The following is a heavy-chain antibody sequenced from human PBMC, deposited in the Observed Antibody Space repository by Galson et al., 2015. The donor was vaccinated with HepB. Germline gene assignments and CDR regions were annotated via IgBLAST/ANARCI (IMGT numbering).Heavy chain of an antibody. J-gene: IGHJ3*02. CDR1: GYTFTSYG. D-gene: IGHD3-22*01. Sequence: SVKVSCKASGYTFTSYGISWVRQAPGQGLEWMGWISAYNGNTNYAQKLQGRVTMTTDTSTSTAYMELRSLRSDDTAVYYCARAEARYYYDSSGYRGLNASDIWGQGTMVTVSS. CDR2: ISAYNGNT. V-gene: IGHV1-18*04. CDR3: ARAEARYYYDSSGYRGLNASDI.